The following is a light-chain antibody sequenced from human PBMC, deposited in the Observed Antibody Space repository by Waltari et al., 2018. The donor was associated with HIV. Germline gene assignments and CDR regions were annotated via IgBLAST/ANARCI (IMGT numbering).Light chain of an antibody. CDR3: CSYADTFFVL. V-gene: IGLV3-1*01. CDR1: KLGDKY. Sequence: SYELTQPPSLSVSPGQTASITCSGDKLGDKYACWYQQKPGQSPVMVIYQDTKRPSGIPERFSGSKSGNTASLTISGLQAEDEADYYCCSYADTFFVLFGGRTKLTVL. J-gene: IGLJ2*01. CDR2: QDT.